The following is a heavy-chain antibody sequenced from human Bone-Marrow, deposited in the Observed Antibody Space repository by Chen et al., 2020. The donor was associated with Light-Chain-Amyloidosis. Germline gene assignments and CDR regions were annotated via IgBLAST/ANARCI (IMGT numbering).Heavy chain of an antibody. CDR1: GFSLSTSGVG. Sequence: QITLKESGPTLVKPTQTLTLTCTFSGFSLSTSGVGVGWIRQPPGKALEWLALIYWDDDKRYSPSLKSRLTITKDTSKNQVVLTMTNMDPVDTVTYYCAHFYDYVWGSYRYRSHFDYWGQGTLVTVSS. J-gene: IGHJ4*02. CDR2: IYWDDDK. V-gene: IGHV2-5*02. CDR3: AHFYDYVWGSYRYRSHFDY. D-gene: IGHD3-16*02.